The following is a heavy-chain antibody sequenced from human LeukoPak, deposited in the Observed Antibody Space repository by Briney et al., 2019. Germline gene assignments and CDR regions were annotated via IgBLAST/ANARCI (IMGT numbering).Heavy chain of an antibody. V-gene: IGHV1-2*02. CDR3: ARAIFGVVTHFDY. CDR2: INPNSGGT. Sequence: ASVKVSCKASGYTFTGYYMHWVRQAPGQGLEWMGWINPNSGGTNYAQNFQGRVTMTRDTSISTAYMELSRLRSDDTAVYYCARAIFGVVTHFDYWGQGTLVTVSS. J-gene: IGHJ4*02. CDR1: GYTFTGYY. D-gene: IGHD3-3*01.